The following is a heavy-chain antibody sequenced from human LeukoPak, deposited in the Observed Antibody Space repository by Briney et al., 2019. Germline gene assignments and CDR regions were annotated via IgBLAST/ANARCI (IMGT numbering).Heavy chain of an antibody. J-gene: IGHJ4*02. D-gene: IGHD1-26*01. CDR3: ARVSVGAIKN. V-gene: IGHV4-61*02. CDR1: GGSISSGSYY. Sequence: PSETLSLTCTVSGGSISSGSYYWSWIRQPAGKGLEWIGRIYTSGSTNYNPSLKSRVTISVDTSKNQFSLKLSSVTAADTAVYYCARVSVGAIKNWGQGTLVTVSS. CDR2: IYTSGST.